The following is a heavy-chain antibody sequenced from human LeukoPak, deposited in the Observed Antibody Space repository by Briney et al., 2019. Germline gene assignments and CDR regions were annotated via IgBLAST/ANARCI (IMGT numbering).Heavy chain of an antibody. D-gene: IGHD3-16*02. V-gene: IGHV3-21*01. J-gene: IGHJ3*02. CDR3: ASLMITFGGVIVRPWEDAFDI. CDR1: GFTFSSYS. CDR2: ISSSSSYI. Sequence: PGGSLRLSCAASGFTFSSYSMNWVRQAPGKGLEWVSSISSSSSYIYYADSVKGRFTISRDNAKNSLYLQMNSLGAEDTAVYYCASLMITFGGVIVRPWEDAFDIWGQGTMVTVSS.